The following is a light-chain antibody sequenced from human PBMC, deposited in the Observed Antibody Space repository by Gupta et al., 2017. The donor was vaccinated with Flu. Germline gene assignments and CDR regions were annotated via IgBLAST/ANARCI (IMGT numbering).Light chain of an antibody. CDR3: QQRITWPLT. Sequence: EIVLTQSPATLSLSPGERATLSCRASQSVSRHLAWYQQKPGQAPRLLIYDASKRATGIPARFSGSGSGTDCTLTITSLEPEDSAVYYCQQRITWPLTFGRGTKVEIK. V-gene: IGKV3-11*01. CDR1: QSVSRH. J-gene: IGKJ4*01. CDR2: DAS.